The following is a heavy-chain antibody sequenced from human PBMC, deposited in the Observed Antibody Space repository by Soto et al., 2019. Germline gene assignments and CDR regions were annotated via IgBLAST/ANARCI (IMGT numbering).Heavy chain of an antibody. J-gene: IGHJ3*02. Sequence: QVPLVQSGAEVKKPGSSVKVSCKASGGTFSSYAISWVRQAPGQGLEWMGGIIPIFGTANYAQKFQGRVTITADKSTSTAYMELSSLRSEDTAVYYCASNLHRYYDSSGYYYVNAFDIWGQGTMVTVSS. CDR2: IIPIFGTA. D-gene: IGHD3-22*01. CDR3: ASNLHRYYDSSGYYYVNAFDI. V-gene: IGHV1-69*06. CDR1: GGTFSSYA.